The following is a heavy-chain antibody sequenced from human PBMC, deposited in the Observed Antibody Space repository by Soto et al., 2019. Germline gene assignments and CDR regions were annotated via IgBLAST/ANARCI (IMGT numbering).Heavy chain of an antibody. CDR2: INPSGGST. Sequence: QVQLVQSGAEVKKPGASVKVSCKASGYTFTNYYLHWVRQAPGQGLEWVGMINPSGGSTNHAQKFQGRVTMTRDTSTSTDYMELSSLRSEDTAVYYCARGRVGSMDVWGQGTTVTVSS. CDR1: GYTFTNYY. CDR3: ARGRVGSMDV. J-gene: IGHJ6*02. V-gene: IGHV1-46*01. D-gene: IGHD1-26*01.